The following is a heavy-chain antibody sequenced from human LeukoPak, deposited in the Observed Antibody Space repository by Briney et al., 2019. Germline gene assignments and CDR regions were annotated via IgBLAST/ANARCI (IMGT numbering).Heavy chain of an antibody. CDR3: ARCGGDCYTSTQGFDY. V-gene: IGHV3-30*04. J-gene: IGHJ4*02. Sequence: GRSLRLSCPPSGFTFSSYAMDWVRQAPGKGLEWEAVISYDGNHIFYADSVKGRLTISRDNSKNTLYLQMNSLTTEDTAVYYCARCGGDCYTSTQGFDYWGQGTLVTVSS. D-gene: IGHD2-21*02. CDR1: GFTFSSYA. CDR2: ISYDGNHI.